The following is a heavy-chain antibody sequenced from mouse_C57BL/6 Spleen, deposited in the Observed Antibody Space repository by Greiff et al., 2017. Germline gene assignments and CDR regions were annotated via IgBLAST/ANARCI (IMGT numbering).Heavy chain of an antibody. D-gene: IGHD4-1*01. CDR3: TQGGTYYFDY. CDR2: IYPGNSDT. V-gene: IGHV1-5*01. Sequence: VQLQQSGTVLARPGASVKMSCKTSGYTFTSYWMHWVKQRPGQGLEWIGAIYPGNSDTSYNQKFKGKAKLTAVTSASTAYMELSSLTNEDSAVYYCTQGGTYYFDYWGQGTTRTVSS. J-gene: IGHJ2*01. CDR1: GYTFTSYW.